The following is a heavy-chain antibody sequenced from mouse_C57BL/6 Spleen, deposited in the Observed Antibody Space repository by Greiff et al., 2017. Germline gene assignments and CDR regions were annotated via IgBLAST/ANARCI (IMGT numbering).Heavy chain of an antibody. J-gene: IGHJ1*03. CDR3: ARDGTPYWYFDV. CDR2: ISDGGSYT. Sequence: EVKLVESGGGLVKPGGSLKLSCAASGSTFSSYAMSWVRQTPEKRLEWVATISDGGSYTYYSDNVKGRFTISRDNAKNNLYLQMSHLKSEDTAMYYCARDGTPYWYFDVWGTGTTVTVSS. V-gene: IGHV5-4*01. CDR1: GSTFSSYA.